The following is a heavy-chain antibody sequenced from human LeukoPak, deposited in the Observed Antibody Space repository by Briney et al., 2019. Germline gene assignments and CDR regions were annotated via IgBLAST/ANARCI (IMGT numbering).Heavy chain of an antibody. CDR3: ARLTRTYVLRYFDWMYWFDP. CDR1: GFTFSDYY. Sequence: GSLRLSCAASGFTFSDYYMSWIRQPPGKGLEWIGEINHSGSTNYNPSLKSRVTISVDTSKNQFSLKLSSVTAADTAVYYCARLTRTYVLRYFDWMYWFDPWGQGTLVTVSS. D-gene: IGHD3-9*01. J-gene: IGHJ5*02. V-gene: IGHV4-34*01. CDR2: INHSGST.